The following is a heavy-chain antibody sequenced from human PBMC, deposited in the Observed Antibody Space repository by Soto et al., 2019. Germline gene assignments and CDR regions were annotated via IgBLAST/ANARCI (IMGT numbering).Heavy chain of an antibody. CDR3: ARGQGPYYYGSREREDAFDI. CDR2: INPNSGGT. Sequence: ASVKVSCKASGYTFTVYYMHWVRQAPGQGLEWMGWINPNSGGTNYAQKFQGWVTMTRDTSISTAYMELSRLRSDDTAVYYCARGQGPYYYGSREREDAFDIWGQGTMVTVSS. CDR1: GYTFTVYY. J-gene: IGHJ3*02. D-gene: IGHD3-10*01. V-gene: IGHV1-2*04.